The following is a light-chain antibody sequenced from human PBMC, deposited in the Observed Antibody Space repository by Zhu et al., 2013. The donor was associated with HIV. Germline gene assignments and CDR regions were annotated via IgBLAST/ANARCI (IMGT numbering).Light chain of an antibody. CDR3: CSYAGSSTWV. V-gene: IGLV2-23*02. CDR1: TTDVGSYNF. J-gene: IGLJ3*02. Sequence: QSALTQPASVSGSPGQSITISCTGTTTDVGSYNFVSWYQQHPGKAPRLMLFEVTKRPSGVSGRFSGSKSGNTASLTISGLQAEDEADYYCCSYAGSSTWVFGGRDQADRP. CDR2: EVT.